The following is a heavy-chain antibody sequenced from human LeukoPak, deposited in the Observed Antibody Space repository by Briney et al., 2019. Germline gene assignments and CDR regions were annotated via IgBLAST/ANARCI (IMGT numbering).Heavy chain of an antibody. Sequence: ASVKVSCKASGYTFTSYYMHWVRQAPGQGLEWMGIINPSGGSTSYAQKFQGRVTMTRDTSTSTVYMELSSLRSDDTAVYYCARDLGDFWNGYYAFDPWGQGTLVTVSS. CDR1: GYTFTSYY. J-gene: IGHJ5*02. D-gene: IGHD3-3*01. V-gene: IGHV1-46*01. CDR2: INPSGGST. CDR3: ARDLGDFWNGYYAFDP.